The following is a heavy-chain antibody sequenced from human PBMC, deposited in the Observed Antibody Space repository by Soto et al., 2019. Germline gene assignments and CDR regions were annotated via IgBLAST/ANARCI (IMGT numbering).Heavy chain of an antibody. CDR2: ISYDGSNK. D-gene: IGHD6-19*01. CDR3: SKAPIAVAEYYFDY. CDR1: GFTFSSYG. Sequence: QVQLVESGGGVVQPGGSLRLSCAASGFTFSSYGMHWVRQAPGKGLEWVAVISYDGSNKYYADSVKGRFTISRDNSKNTLYLQMNSLRAEDTAVYYCSKAPIAVAEYYFDYWGQGTLVTVSS. J-gene: IGHJ4*02. V-gene: IGHV3-30*18.